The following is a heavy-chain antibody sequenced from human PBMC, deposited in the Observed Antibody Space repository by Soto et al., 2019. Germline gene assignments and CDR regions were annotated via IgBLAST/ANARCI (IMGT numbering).Heavy chain of an antibody. Sequence: SETLSLTCGVSGDSTRIRYWWTWLRRPPGRGLEWLGYIYYSGTTNYNPPLKSRITISVDTSGNQFSLKLSSVTAADTAVYFCARTYCTTTACQAHGIDVWGQGTTVTVSS. J-gene: IGHJ6*02. D-gene: IGHD4-4*01. CDR1: GDSTRIRYW. CDR2: IYYSGTT. V-gene: IGHV4-59*13. CDR3: ARTYCTTTACQAHGIDV.